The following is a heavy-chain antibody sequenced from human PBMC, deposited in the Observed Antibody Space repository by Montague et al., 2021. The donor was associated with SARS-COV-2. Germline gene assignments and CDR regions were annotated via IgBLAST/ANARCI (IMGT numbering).Heavy chain of an antibody. CDR3: ARDAEILEYSSLGSFDY. CDR1: GFTFSSYE. J-gene: IGHJ4*02. Sequence: SLRLSCAASGFTFSSYEMNWVRQAPGKGLEWVSYISSSGSTIYYXXSLKGRFTISRDNAKNSLYLQMNSLRAEDTAVYYCARDAEILEYSSLGSFDYWGQGTLVTVSS. D-gene: IGHD6-6*01. V-gene: IGHV3-48*03. CDR2: ISSSGSTI.